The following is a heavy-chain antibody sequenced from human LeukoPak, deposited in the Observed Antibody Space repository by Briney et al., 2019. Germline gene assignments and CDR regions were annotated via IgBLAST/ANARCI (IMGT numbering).Heavy chain of an antibody. V-gene: IGHV4-34*01. CDR3: ARSLAAAGTGYYAMDV. D-gene: IGHD6-13*01. J-gene: IGHJ6*02. CDR1: GGSFSGYY. CDR2: INHSGST. Sequence: PSETLSLTCAVYGGSFSGYYWSWIRQPPGKGLEWIGEINHSGSTNYNPSLKSRVTISVDTSKNQFSLKLSSVTAADTAVYYCARSLAAAGTGYYAMDVWGQGTTVTVSS.